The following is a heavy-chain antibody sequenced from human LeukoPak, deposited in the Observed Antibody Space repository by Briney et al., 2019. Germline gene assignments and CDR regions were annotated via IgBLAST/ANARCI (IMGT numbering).Heavy chain of an antibody. J-gene: IGHJ4*02. D-gene: IGHD3-22*01. CDR2: IYYSGTT. Sequence: PSETLSLTCAVSGGXISRSSYYWGWMRQPPGKGLEWIGFIYYSGTTNYNTSLKRRVPISIDSSQTHFSLRLSSVTAACTAVYYWTNSDSSGPFDEWGRGTLVTVSS. CDR3: TNSDSSGPFDE. CDR1: GGXISRSSYY. V-gene: IGHV4-61*03.